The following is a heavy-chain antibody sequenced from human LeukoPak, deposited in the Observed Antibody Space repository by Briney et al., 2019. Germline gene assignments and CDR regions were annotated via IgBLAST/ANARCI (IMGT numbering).Heavy chain of an antibody. J-gene: IGHJ4*02. CDR3: ARDRGALDS. Sequence: PGGSLRLSCAASGFTFTNYWIHWVRHAPGEGLVWVSRINSDGSVTRYADSVKGRFTISRDNAKNTVFLQMNSLKTEDTAVNYCARDRGALDSWGQGTLVTVSS. CDR2: INSDGSVT. V-gene: IGHV3-74*01. CDR1: GFTFTNYW. D-gene: IGHD1-26*01.